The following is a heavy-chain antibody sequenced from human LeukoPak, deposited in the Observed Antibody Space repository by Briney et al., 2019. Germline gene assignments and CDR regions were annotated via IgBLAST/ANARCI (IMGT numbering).Heavy chain of an antibody. Sequence: GGSLRLSCAASGFTFADYGMSWVRQATGKGLEWVSAINWNGDSTGYADSVRGRFTISRDNAKSSLFLQMDSLTAEDTAFYHCARDFSPIASAGFPDNWGQGTLVTVS. CDR3: ARDFSPIASAGFPDN. V-gene: IGHV3-20*01. CDR1: GFTFADYG. J-gene: IGHJ4*02. CDR2: INWNGDST. D-gene: IGHD6-13*01.